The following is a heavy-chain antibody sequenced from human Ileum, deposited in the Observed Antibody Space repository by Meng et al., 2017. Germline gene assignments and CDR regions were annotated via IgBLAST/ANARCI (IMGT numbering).Heavy chain of an antibody. V-gene: IGHV4-30-4*01. Sequence: QVQLQESGLGLVKPSQTLSLICTVSGGSISSGDYYWSWIRQPPGKGLEWIGEINHSGSTNYKPSLKSRVTISVDTSKKQFSLRLSSVTAADTAVYYCATRYHDSSPFDPWGQGTLVTVSS. J-gene: IGHJ5*02. D-gene: IGHD3-22*01. CDR2: INHSGST. CDR3: ATRYHDSSPFDP. CDR1: GGSISSGDYY.